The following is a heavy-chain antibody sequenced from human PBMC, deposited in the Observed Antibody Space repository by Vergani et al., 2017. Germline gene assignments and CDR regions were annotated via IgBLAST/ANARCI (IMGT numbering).Heavy chain of an antibody. Sequence: QVQLVQSGAEVKKPGASVKVSCKASGYTFTGYYMHWVRQAPGQGLEWMGWINPNSGGTNYAQKFQGRVTMTRDTSISTAYMELSRLRSDDTAVYYCARDRGYYYGSGSYYNVRGRRAYYGMDVWGQGTTVTVSS. CDR1: GYTFTGYY. D-gene: IGHD3-10*01. CDR2: INPNSGGT. J-gene: IGHJ6*02. V-gene: IGHV1-2*02. CDR3: ARDRGYYYGSGSYYNVRGRRAYYGMDV.